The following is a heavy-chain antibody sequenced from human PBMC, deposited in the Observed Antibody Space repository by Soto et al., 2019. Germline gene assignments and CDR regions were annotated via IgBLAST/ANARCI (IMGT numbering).Heavy chain of an antibody. J-gene: IGHJ6*01. CDR1: GYTFTGYY. V-gene: IGHV1-2*04. CDR3: ARRVRGGIYGMDV. D-gene: IGHD3-10*01. CDR2: INPNSGGT. Sequence: ASVKVSCKASGYTFTGYYMHWVRQAPGQGLEWMGWINPNSGGTNYAQKFQGWVTMTRDTSISTAYMELSRLRSDATAVYYWARRVRGGIYGMDVWGQGTTVTVSS.